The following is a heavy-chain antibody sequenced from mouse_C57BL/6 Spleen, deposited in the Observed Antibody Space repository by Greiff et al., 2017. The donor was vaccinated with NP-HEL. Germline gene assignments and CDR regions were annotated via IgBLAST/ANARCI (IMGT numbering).Heavy chain of an antibody. Sequence: VQLKESGPELVKPGASVKISCKASGYSFTGYYMNWVKQSPEKSLEWIGEINPSTGGTTYNQKFKAKATLTVDKSSSTAYMQLKSLTSEDSAVYYCARWSYSLYFDYWGQGTTLTVSS. CDR3: ARWSYSLYFDY. CDR2: INPSTGGT. J-gene: IGHJ2*01. V-gene: IGHV1-42*01. D-gene: IGHD2-12*01. CDR1: GYSFTGYY.